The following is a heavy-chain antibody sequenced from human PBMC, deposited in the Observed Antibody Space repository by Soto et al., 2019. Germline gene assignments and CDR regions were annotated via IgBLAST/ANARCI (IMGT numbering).Heavy chain of an antibody. CDR1: GGSISSYY. J-gene: IGHJ4*02. CDR3: AYGDSRGPFDS. D-gene: IGHD4-17*01. CDR2: IYNSGST. V-gene: IGHV4-59*01. Sequence: SETLSLTCTVSGGSISSYYWSWIRQPPGKGLEWIGYIYNSGSTNYNPSLKSRVTISVDTSKNQFSLKLSSVTAADTAVYYCAYGDSRGPFDSWGQGTPVTVSS.